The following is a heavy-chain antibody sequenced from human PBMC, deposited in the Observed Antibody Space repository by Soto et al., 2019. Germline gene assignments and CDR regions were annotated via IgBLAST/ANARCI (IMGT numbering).Heavy chain of an antibody. CDR1: GGSISSSSYY. J-gene: IGHJ4*02. Sequence: SETLSLTCTVSGGSISSSSYYWGWIRQPPGKGLEWIGSIYYSGSTYYNPXXKSRVTISVDTSKNQFSLKLSSVTAADTAVYYCARLRITMIVVVITPSHFDYWGQGTLVTVSS. V-gene: IGHV4-39*01. CDR3: ARLRITMIVVVITPSHFDY. D-gene: IGHD3-22*01. CDR2: IYYSGST.